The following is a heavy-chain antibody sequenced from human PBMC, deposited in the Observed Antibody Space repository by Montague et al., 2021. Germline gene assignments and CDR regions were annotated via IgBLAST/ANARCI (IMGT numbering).Heavy chain of an antibody. Sequence: PAVSLRLSCAASGFTFSSYWMIWVRQAPGKGLEWVASIKKDGTEKYYGDSVMGRFTISRDNAKTSLYLQMNALRAEDTAVYFCSRAWVRSGFDSWGQGTLVTASS. D-gene: IGHD4-17*01. CDR3: SRAWVRSGFDS. CDR1: GFTFSSYW. V-gene: IGHV3-7*05. J-gene: IGHJ4*02. CDR2: IKKDGTEK.